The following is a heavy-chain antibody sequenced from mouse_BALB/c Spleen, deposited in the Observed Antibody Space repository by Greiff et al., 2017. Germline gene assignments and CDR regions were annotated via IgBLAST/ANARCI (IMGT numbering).Heavy chain of an antibody. CDR1: GYNFTSYW. Sequence: QVQLQQPGAELVKPGTSVKLSCKASGYNFTSYWINWVKLRPGQGLEWIGDIYPGSGSTNYNEKFKSKATLTVDTSSSTAYMQLSSLASEDSALYCCGRHYDGSRRYFDVWGAGTTVTVSS. D-gene: IGHD1-1*01. CDR2: IYPGSGST. J-gene: IGHJ1*01. CDR3: GRHYDGSRRYFDV. V-gene: IGHV1-55*01.